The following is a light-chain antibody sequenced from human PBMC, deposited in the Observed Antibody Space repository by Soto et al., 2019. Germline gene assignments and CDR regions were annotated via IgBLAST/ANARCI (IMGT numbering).Light chain of an antibody. CDR1: SSDVGSYNY. J-gene: IGLJ2*01. V-gene: IGLV2-14*01. CDR2: EVS. CDR3: SSYAGSSARVV. Sequence: QSVLTQPASVSGSPGQSITISCTGTSSDVGSYNYVSWYQQHPGKAPKLMIYEVSDRPSGISSRFSGSESDTTASLIISGLQPEDEADYYCSSYAGSSARVVFGGGTKVTVL.